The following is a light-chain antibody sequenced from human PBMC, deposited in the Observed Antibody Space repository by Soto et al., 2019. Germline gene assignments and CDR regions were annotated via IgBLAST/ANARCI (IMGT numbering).Light chain of an antibody. Sequence: QLVLTQPPSVSGAPGQRVTISCTGSSSNIGAGYDVHWYQQLPGTAPKLLTYGNSNRPSGVPDRFSGSKSGTSASLAITGLQAEDEADYYCQSYDSSLGVVFGGGTKLTVL. CDR3: QSYDSSLGVV. CDR2: GNS. J-gene: IGLJ2*01. V-gene: IGLV1-40*01. CDR1: SSNIGAGYD.